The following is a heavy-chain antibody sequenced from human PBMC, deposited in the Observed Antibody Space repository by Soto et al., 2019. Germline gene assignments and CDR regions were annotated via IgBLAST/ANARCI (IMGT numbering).Heavy chain of an antibody. D-gene: IGHD2-15*01. CDR2: ISSGSLYI. CDR1: GFTFSSYN. J-gene: IGHJ4*02. Sequence: GVSLSLSCAASGFTFSSYNMNWVRQAPGKGLEWVSSISSGSLYIYYADSLKVRFTISRDNAKNSLYLQMDSLRAEDTAVYYCARGGGGSPYYFDYWGQGTLVTVSS. V-gene: IGHV3-21*01. CDR3: ARGGGGSPYYFDY.